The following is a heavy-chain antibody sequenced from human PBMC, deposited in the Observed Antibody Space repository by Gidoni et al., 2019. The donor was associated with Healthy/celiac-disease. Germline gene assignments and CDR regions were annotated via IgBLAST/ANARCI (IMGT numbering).Heavy chain of an antibody. J-gene: IGHJ4*02. CDR3: ARATRGITSAPVDY. CDR2: ISAYNGNT. Sequence: QVQLVQSGAEVKKPGASGKVSCKASGYTFPSYGISWGRQAPGQGLEWMEWISAYNGNTNYAQRLQGRVTMTTDTSTSTAYMELRSLRSDDTAVYYCARATRGITSAPVDYWGQGTLVTVSS. D-gene: IGHD3-10*01. V-gene: IGHV1-18*01. CDR1: GYTFPSYG.